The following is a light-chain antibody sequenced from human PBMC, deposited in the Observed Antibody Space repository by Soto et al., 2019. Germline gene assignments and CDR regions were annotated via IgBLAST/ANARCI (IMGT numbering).Light chain of an antibody. CDR2: GSS. Sequence: EIVMPQSPATLSVSPGERTTLSCRASQSVSSNLAWYQQKPGQAPRLLIYGSSTRATGIPARFSGSGSGTEFTLTISRLQSEDFAVYYFQQYNNWPTWTFGQGTKVEI. V-gene: IGKV3-15*01. CDR3: QQYNNWPTWT. J-gene: IGKJ1*01. CDR1: QSVSSN.